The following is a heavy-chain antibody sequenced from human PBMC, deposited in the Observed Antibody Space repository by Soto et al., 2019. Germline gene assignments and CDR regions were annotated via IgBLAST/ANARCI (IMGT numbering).Heavy chain of an antibody. D-gene: IGHD6-13*01. CDR2: INPSGGST. J-gene: IGHJ4*02. Sequence: GASVKVSCKASGYTFTSYYMHWVRQAPGQGLEWMGIINPSGGSTSYAQKFQGRVPMTRDTSTSTVYMELSSLRSEDTAVYYCARFFIAAALGGYYFDFWGQGTLVPVSS. CDR1: GYTFTSYY. V-gene: IGHV1-46*01. CDR3: ARFFIAAALGGYYFDF.